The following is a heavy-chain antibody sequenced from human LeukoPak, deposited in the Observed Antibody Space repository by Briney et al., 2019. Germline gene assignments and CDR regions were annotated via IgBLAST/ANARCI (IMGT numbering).Heavy chain of an antibody. V-gene: IGHV3-23*01. CDR2: ISGSGGST. CDR1: GFTFSSYA. J-gene: IGHJ4*02. Sequence: PGGSLRLSCAASGFTFSSYAMSWVRQAPGKGLEWVSAISGSGGSTYYADSVKGRFTISRDNSKNTLYLQMSSLRAEDTAVYHCAKDLGYCSSTSCSWDYWGQGTLVTVSS. D-gene: IGHD2-2*01. CDR3: AKDLGYCSSTSCSWDY.